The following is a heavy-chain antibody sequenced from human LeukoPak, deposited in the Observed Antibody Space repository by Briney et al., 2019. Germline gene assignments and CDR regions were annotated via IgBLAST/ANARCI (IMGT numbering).Heavy chain of an antibody. CDR1: GYTFTSYA. D-gene: IGHD1-1*01. V-gene: IGHV7-4-1*02. CDR3: ASEPPKATYKGDDY. CDR2: INTNTGNP. J-gene: IGHJ4*02. Sequence: GASVKVSCKASGYTFTSYAMNWVRQAPGQGLEWMGWINTNTGNPTYAQGFTGRFVFSLDTSVSTAYLQISSLKAEDTAVYYCASEPPKATYKGDDYWGQGTLVTVSS.